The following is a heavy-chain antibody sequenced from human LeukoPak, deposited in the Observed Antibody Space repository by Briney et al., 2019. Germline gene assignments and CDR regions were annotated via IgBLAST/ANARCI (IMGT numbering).Heavy chain of an antibody. D-gene: IGHD3-16*02. CDR2: MSNSGGST. V-gene: IGHV3-23*01. CDR3: ASAVIWGSYRFDI. J-gene: IGHJ3*02. Sequence: GGSLRLSCAASGFTFSSYGMAWVRQAPGKGLEWVSSMSNSGGSTYYAASVKGRFTISRDNSKNTLYLQMNSLRAEDTAVYYCASAVIWGSYRFDIWGQGTMVTVSS. CDR1: GFTFSSYG.